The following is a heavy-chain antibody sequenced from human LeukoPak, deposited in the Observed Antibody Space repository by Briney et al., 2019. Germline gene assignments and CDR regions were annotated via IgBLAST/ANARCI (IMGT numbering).Heavy chain of an antibody. J-gene: IGHJ4*02. CDR3: ARDKDGWGIHDF. V-gene: IGHV3-30*03. Sequence: PGGSLRLSCAASGFSFSDYGLHWVRQAPGKGLEWVALISYDGSQKNFADSVKGRFTTSRDNSKFTMYLEMNSLRAEDTAVYFCARDKDGWGIHDFWGQGTLDTVSS. CDR2: ISYDGSQK. CDR1: GFSFSDYG. D-gene: IGHD3-16*01.